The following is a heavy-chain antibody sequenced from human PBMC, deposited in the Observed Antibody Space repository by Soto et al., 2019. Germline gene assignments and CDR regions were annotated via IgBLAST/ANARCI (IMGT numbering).Heavy chain of an antibody. Sequence: QITLKESGPPLVKPTQTLTLTCTFSGFSLSTGGVGVGWIRQPPGKALEWLALIYWDDDKRYSPSLKSRLTISKDTSKNQVVLTLTHMDPVDTATYYCAHIRVQGSVIYYFDYWGQGTLVTVSS. D-gene: IGHD3-10*01. J-gene: IGHJ4*02. CDR2: IYWDDDK. V-gene: IGHV2-5*02. CDR3: AHIRVQGSVIYYFDY. CDR1: GFSLSTGGVG.